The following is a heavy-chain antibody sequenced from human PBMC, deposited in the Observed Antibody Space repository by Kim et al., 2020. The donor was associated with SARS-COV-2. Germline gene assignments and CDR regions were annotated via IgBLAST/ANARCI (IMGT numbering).Heavy chain of an antibody. D-gene: IGHD4-17*01. J-gene: IGHJ6*01. Sequence: SETLSLTCAVYGGSFSGYYWSWIRQPPGKGLEWIGEINHSGSTNYNPSLKSRVTISVDTSKNQFSLKLSSVTAADTAVYYCARGRGGTTVVTLGLAYYY. CDR1: GGSFSGYY. CDR3: ARGRGGTTVVTLGLAYYY. V-gene: IGHV4-34*01. CDR2: INHSGST.